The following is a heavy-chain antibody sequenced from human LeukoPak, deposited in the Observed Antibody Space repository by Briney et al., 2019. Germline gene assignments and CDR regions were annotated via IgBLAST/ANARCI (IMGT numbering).Heavy chain of an antibody. V-gene: IGHV1-8*01. CDR2: MNPNSGNT. CDR3: ARKDSPPYYDILTGYQSNWFDP. CDR1: GYTFTSYD. Sequence: ASVKVSCKASGYTFTSYDINWVRQATGQGLEWMGWMNPNSGNTGYAQKFQGRVTMTRNTSISTAYMELSSLRSEDTAAYYCARKDSPPYYDILTGYQSNWFDPWGQGTLVTVSS. D-gene: IGHD3-9*01. J-gene: IGHJ5*02.